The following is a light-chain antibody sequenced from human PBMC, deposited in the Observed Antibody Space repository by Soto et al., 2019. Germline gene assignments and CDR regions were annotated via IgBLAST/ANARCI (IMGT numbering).Light chain of an antibody. CDR2: ASV. CDR3: QLYGNSPP. CDR1: QSISRNY. Sequence: EIVLTHSPGTLSLSPGERATLSCRASQSISRNYLGWYQQNPGQAPRLLIYASVNRATGIPDRFSGSASGTDFTLTINRLEPEDFAVYYCQLYGNSPPFGQGTRLEIK. V-gene: IGKV3-20*01. J-gene: IGKJ5*01.